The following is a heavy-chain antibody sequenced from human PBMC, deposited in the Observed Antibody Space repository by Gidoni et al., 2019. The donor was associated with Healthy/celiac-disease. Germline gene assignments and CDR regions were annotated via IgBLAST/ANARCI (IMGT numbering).Heavy chain of an antibody. Sequence: QVQLVESGGGVVQPGRSLSLSCAASGFTFSSYGMHWVRQAPGKGLEWVAVIWYDGSNKYYADSVKGRFTISRDNSKNTLYLQMNSLRAEDTAVYYCARDSGDQDAFDIWGQGTMVTVSS. CDR2: IWYDGSNK. D-gene: IGHD3-10*01. V-gene: IGHV3-33*01. J-gene: IGHJ3*02. CDR3: ARDSGDQDAFDI. CDR1: GFTFSSYG.